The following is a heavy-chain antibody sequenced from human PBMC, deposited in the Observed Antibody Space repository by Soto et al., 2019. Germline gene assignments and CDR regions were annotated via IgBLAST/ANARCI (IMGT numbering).Heavy chain of an antibody. CDR1: GGSISSGDYY. CDR3: AYSEGTSIAARPLDY. Sequence: SETLSLTCTVSGGSISSGDYYWSWIRQPPGKGLEWIGYIYYSGSTYYNPSLKSRVTISVDTSKNQFSLKLSSVTAADTAVYYCAYSEGTSIAARPLDYWGQGTLVTVSS. D-gene: IGHD6-6*01. V-gene: IGHV4-30-4*01. CDR2: IYYSGST. J-gene: IGHJ4*02.